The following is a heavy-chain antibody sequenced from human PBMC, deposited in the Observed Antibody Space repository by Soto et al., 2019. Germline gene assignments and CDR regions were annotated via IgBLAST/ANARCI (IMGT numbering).Heavy chain of an antibody. CDR1: GGTFSSFT. J-gene: IGHJ6*02. V-gene: IGHV1-69*01. Sequence: QVQLVQSGAEVKKPGSSVKVSCKASGGTFSSFTISWVRQAPGQGLEWMGGIIPIYGTANYAQKFQGRVTITADASTRKAYMELSRLRSEDTAVYYCAKDRRADWESYYYYAMDVWGQGTTVTVS. D-gene: IGHD1-26*01. CDR3: AKDRRADWESYYYYAMDV. CDR2: IIPIYGTA.